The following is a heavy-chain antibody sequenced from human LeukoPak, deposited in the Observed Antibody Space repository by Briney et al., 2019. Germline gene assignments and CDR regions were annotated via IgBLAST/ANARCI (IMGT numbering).Heavy chain of an antibody. CDR3: ARESQRAAAH. D-gene: IGHD6-13*01. J-gene: IGHJ4*02. CDR1: RFTFNTYA. CDR2: ISSNGDFT. Sequence: GGSLRLSCVASRFTFNTYAVNWVRQAPGKGLEWVSAISSNGDFTYYADSVRGRFTISRDNAKNSLYLQMNSLRAEDTAVYYCARESQRAAAHWGQGTLVTVSS. V-gene: IGHV3-21*01.